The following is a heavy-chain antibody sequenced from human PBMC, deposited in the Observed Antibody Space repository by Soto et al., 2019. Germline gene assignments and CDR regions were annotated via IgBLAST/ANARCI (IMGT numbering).Heavy chain of an antibody. D-gene: IGHD2-15*01. CDR2: IVVGSGNT. V-gene: IGHV1-58*01. J-gene: IGHJ6*02. CDR1: GFTFTSSA. Sequence: SVKVSCKASGFTFTSSAVQWVRQARGQRLEWIGWIVVGSGNTNYAQKFQERVTITRDMSTSTAYMELSSLRSEDTAVYYCATPHCSGGRCYSSYYYGMDVWGQGTTVTVSS. CDR3: ATPHCSGGRCYSSYYYGMDV.